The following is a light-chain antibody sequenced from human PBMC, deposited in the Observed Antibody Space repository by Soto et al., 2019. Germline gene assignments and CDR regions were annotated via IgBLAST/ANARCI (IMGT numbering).Light chain of an antibody. CDR1: SSDVGGYNY. CDR3: SSYTSRSTFV. V-gene: IGLV2-14*01. J-gene: IGLJ1*01. CDR2: DVS. Sequence: QSALTQPASVSGSPGQSITISCTGTSSDVGGYNYVSWYQQHPAKAPKLMIYDVSNRPSGVSNRFSGSKSGNTASLTISGLQAEDEAVFYCSSYTSRSTFVFRSGTKVTVL.